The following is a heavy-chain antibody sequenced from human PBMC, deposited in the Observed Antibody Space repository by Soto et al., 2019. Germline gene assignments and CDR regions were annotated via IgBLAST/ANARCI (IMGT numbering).Heavy chain of an antibody. CDR1: GYSFTSYW. J-gene: IGHJ5*02. CDR3: ARHNREYYYDSSGLNWFDP. V-gene: IGHV5-10-1*01. D-gene: IGHD3-22*01. CDR2: IDPSDSYT. Sequence: GESLKISCKGSGYSFTSYWISWVRQMPGKGLEWMGRIDPSDSYTNYSPSFQGHVTISADKSISTAYLQWSSLKASDTAMYYCARHNREYYYDSSGLNWFDPWGQGNMVTVSS.